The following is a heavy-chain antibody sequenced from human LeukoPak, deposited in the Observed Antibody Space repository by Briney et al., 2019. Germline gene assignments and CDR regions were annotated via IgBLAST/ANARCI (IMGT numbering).Heavy chain of an antibody. Sequence: SETLSLTCTVSGGSISSYDWSWIRQPPGKGLEWVGYIYYSGSTNYNPSLKSRVTISVDTSKNQFLLKLSSVLAADAAVYYCARKDGGTRITMVRGGYYFDYWGQGTLVTVSS. CDR3: ARKDGGTRITMVRGGYYFDY. CDR2: IYYSGST. J-gene: IGHJ4*02. D-gene: IGHD3-10*01. CDR1: GGSISSYD. V-gene: IGHV4-59*08.